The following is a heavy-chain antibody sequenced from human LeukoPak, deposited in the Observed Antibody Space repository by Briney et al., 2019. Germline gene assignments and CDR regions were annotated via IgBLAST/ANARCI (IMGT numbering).Heavy chain of an antibody. V-gene: IGHV3-66*01. Sequence: GGSLRLSCVASGFTLSSYSMSWVRQAPGKGLEWVSVIYSGGSTYYADSVKGRFTISRDNSKNTLYLQMNSLRAEDTAVYYCARDYYGSGSYYIMGSYKGDAFDIWGQGTMVTVSS. D-gene: IGHD3-10*01. CDR1: GFTLSSYS. J-gene: IGHJ3*02. CDR2: IYSGGST. CDR3: ARDYYGSGSYYIMGSYKGDAFDI.